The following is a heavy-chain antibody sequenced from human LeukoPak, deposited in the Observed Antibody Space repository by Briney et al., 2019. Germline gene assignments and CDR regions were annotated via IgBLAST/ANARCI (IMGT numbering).Heavy chain of an antibody. CDR2: INPNSGGT. D-gene: IGHD3-22*01. CDR3: ARGGDYDSSGYHHWFDP. J-gene: IGHJ5*02. V-gene: IGHV1-2*02. CDR1: GYTFTGYY. Sequence: ASVKVSCKASGYTFTGYYMHWVRQAPGQGLEWMGWINPNSGGTNYAQKFQGRVTMTRDTSISTAYMELSRLRSDDTAVYYCARGGDYDSSGYHHWFDPWGQGTLVTVSP.